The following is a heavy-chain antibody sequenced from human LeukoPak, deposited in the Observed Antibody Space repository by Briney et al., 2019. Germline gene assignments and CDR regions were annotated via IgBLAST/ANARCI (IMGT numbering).Heavy chain of an antibody. Sequence: GGSLRLSCAASGFALSSHWMIWVRQVPGRGPEWVANVNRDGSETYYLDSVKGRFTISKDNPKNSLYLQMNSLRAEDTALYHCARNNGMDVWGQGTTVIVSS. V-gene: IGHV3-7*03. CDR1: GFALSSHW. J-gene: IGHJ6*02. CDR3: ARNNGMDV. CDR2: VNRDGSET.